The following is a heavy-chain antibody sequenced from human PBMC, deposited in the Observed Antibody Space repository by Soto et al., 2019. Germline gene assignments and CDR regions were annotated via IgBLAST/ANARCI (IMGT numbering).Heavy chain of an antibody. CDR1: GFTFSSYA. D-gene: IGHD1-26*01. J-gene: IGHJ6*02. V-gene: IGHV3-23*01. CDR3: AKDPIHSGSYYDMDYGMDV. CDR2: ISGSGGST. Sequence: EVQLLESGGGLVQPGGSLRLSCAASGFTFSSYAMSWVRQAPGKGLEWVSAISGSGGSTYYADSVKGRFTISRDNSKNTLYLQMNSLRAEDTAVYYCAKDPIHSGSYYDMDYGMDVWGQGTTVTVSS.